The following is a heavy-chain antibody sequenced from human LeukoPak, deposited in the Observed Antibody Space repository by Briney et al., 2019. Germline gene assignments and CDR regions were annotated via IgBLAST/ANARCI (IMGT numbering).Heavy chain of an antibody. D-gene: IGHD4-23*01. CDR1: GGSISSHY. CDR3: ARDTVVGFDP. J-gene: IGHJ5*02. V-gene: IGHV4-59*11. CDR2: IYYSGST. Sequence: SETLSLTCTVSGGSISSHYWSWIRQPPGKGLEGSGYIYYSGSTNYNPSLKSRVTISVDTSKNQCSLKLSSVTAADTAVYYCARDTVVGFDPWGQGTLVTVSS.